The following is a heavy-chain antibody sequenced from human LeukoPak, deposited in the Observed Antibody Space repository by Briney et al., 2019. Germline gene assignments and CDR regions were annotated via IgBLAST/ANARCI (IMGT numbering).Heavy chain of an antibody. V-gene: IGHV3-30*04. CDR1: GFTFSSYA. CDR3: AKGYCSGGSCRREDVYNR. D-gene: IGHD2-15*01. Sequence: GGSLRLSCAASGFTFSSYAMHWVPPAPDKGLEWVAVISYDGSNKYYADSVKGRFTISRDNSKNTLYLQMNSLRAEDTAVYYCAKGYCSGGSCRREDVYNRWGQGTMVTVSS. J-gene: IGHJ3*01. CDR2: ISYDGSNK.